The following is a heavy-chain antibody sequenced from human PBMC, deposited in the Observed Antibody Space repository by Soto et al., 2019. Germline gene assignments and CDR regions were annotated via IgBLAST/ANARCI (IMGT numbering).Heavy chain of an antibody. Sequence: EVQLLESGGGLVQPGGSLRLSCAGSGFTFSKYGMTWVRQAPGKGLEWVSSVSGDGETTYYADSVRGRFTISRDNSKDTRSVLRERLRAEDTAVYYCAKEASVPSFGEFWFFDLWGRGTQVTVSS. V-gene: IGHV3-23*01. J-gene: IGHJ2*01. D-gene: IGHD3-10*01. CDR2: VSGDGETT. CDR3: AKEASVPSFGEFWFFDL. CDR1: GFTFSKYG.